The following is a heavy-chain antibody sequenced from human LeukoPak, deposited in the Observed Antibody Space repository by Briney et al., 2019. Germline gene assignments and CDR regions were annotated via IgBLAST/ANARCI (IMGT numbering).Heavy chain of an antibody. CDR1: GFTFSSYA. V-gene: IGHV3-30*14. CDR3: ARAPNSSDYSAGYWYFDL. CDR2: ISYDGSNK. Sequence: GGSLRLSCAASGFTFSSYAMHWVRQAPGKGLEWVAVISYDGSNKYYADSVKGRLTISRDNSKNSLYLQMNSLRAEDTAVYHCARAPNSSDYSAGYWYFDLWGRGTVVTVSS. D-gene: IGHD3-22*01. J-gene: IGHJ2*01.